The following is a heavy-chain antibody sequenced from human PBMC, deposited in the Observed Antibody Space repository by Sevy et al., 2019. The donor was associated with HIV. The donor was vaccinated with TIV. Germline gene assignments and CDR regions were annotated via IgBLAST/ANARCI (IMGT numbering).Heavy chain of an antibody. J-gene: IGHJ3*02. CDR1: GFTFDDYA. CDR3: AKDLTPISSSWSKGYDAFDI. Sequence: GGSLRLSCAASGFTFDDYAMHWVRQAPGKGLEGVSGISWKSGSIGYADSVKGRFTLSRDNAKNSLYLQMNSLRAEDTALYYCAKDLTPISSSWSKGYDAFDIWGQGTMVTVSS. V-gene: IGHV3-9*01. D-gene: IGHD6-13*01. CDR2: ISWKSGSI.